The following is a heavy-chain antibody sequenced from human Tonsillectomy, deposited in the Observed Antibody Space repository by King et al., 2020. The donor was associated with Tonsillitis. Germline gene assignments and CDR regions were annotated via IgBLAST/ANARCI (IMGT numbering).Heavy chain of an antibody. CDR3: ARHNSRTHYGGLDR. Sequence: QLVQSGGGLVQPGGSLRLSCAASGFTFSNYNMNCVRQVPGKGLEWVSYIRGSGTTMFYADSVKGRFTMSRDNAKNSLYLHMDTLRAEDTAVYYCARHNSRTHYGGLDRWGQGILVTVSS. J-gene: IGHJ5*02. D-gene: IGHD1-26*01. CDR1: GFTFSNYN. V-gene: IGHV3-48*01. CDR2: IRGSGTTM.